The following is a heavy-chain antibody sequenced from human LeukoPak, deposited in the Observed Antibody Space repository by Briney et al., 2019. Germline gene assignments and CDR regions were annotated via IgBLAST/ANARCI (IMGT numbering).Heavy chain of an antibody. CDR3: ARIPPEGPYYYYYGMDV. J-gene: IGHJ6*04. V-gene: IGHV1-69*13. CDR1: GGTFSSYA. CDR2: IIPIFGTA. D-gene: IGHD1-14*01. Sequence: SVKASCKASGGTFSSYAISWVRQAPGQGLEWMGGIIPIFGTANYAQKFQGRVTITADESTSTAYMELSSLRSEDTAVYYCARIPPEGPYYYYYGMDVWGKGTTVTVSS.